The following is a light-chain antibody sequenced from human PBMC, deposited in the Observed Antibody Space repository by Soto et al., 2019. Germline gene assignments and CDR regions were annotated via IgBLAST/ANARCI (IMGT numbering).Light chain of an antibody. CDR1: SSDIGGYNY. Sequence: QSVLTQPASVSGSAGQSITISCTGGSSDIGGYNYVSWFQQHPGKAPKLMIYEVTNRPSGVSNRLSGSKSGSTASLTISGLQAEDEADYYCSSYTSSNTLVFGTGTKVTVL. V-gene: IGLV2-14*01. CDR2: EVT. J-gene: IGLJ1*01. CDR3: SSYTSSNTLV.